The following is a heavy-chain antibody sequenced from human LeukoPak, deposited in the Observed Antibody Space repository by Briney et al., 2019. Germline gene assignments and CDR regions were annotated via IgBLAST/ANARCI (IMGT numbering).Heavy chain of an antibody. CDR2: IIPILGIA. CDR1: GGTFSSYA. D-gene: IGHD3-10*01. Sequence: ASVKVSCKASGGTFSSYAISWVRQAPGQGLEWMGRIIPILGIANYAQKFQGRVTITADKSTSTAYMELSSLRSEDTAVYYCARDFPTSGITMVRGAAFDYWGQGTLVTVSS. J-gene: IGHJ4*02. CDR3: ARDFPTSGITMVRGAAFDY. V-gene: IGHV1-69*04.